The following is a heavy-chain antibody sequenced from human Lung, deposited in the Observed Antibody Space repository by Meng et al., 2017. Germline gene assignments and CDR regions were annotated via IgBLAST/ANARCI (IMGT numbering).Heavy chain of an antibody. D-gene: IGHD2-2*01. J-gene: IGHJ4*02. CDR1: GGSISSSNW. Sequence: QGRRRGWAPGLVKPSGTLSLTWGVPGGSISSSNWWSWVRQPPGKGLEWIGEIYHSGGTKYNPSLKSRVTISVDKSKNQFSLKLSSVTAADTAVYYCARGLGEAVVPRTMFDYWGQGTLVTVSS. V-gene: IGHV4-4*02. CDR2: IYHSGGT. CDR3: ARGLGEAVVPRTMFDY.